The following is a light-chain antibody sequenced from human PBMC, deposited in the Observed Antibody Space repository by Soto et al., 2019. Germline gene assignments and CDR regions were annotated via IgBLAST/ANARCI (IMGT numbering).Light chain of an antibody. CDR3: QQYSGSPRT. J-gene: IGKJ1*01. Sequence: DIVMTQSPDSLAVSLGERATINCKSSQSLLSISNNEDNLAWYQQKPGQPPKLLIYWASTRESGVPDRFSGGGSGTDFTLTIGGLQAEDVAVYFCQQYSGSPRTFGQGTRVEIK. V-gene: IGKV4-1*01. CDR1: QSLLSISNNEDN. CDR2: WAS.